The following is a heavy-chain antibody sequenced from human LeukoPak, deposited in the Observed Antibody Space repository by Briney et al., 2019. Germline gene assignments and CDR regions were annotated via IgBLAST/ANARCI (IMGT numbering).Heavy chain of an antibody. Sequence: GGSLRLSCAASGFTFSGYAMHWVRQAPGKGLEWVALISYDENFKYYADSVKGRFTISRDNSKNTLYLQMNSLRAEDTAVYYCARVQWELLYPDYWGQGTLVTVSS. D-gene: IGHD1-26*01. CDR1: GFTFSGYA. CDR3: ARVQWELLYPDY. J-gene: IGHJ4*02. V-gene: IGHV3-30-3*01. CDR2: ISYDENFK.